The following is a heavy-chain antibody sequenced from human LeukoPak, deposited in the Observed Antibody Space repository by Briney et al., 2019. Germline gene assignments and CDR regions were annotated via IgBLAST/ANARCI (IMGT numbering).Heavy chain of an antibody. J-gene: IGHJ2*01. D-gene: IGHD3-22*01. Sequence: LTGGSLRLSCAASGFTFSSYGMSWVRQAPGKGLVWVSRINSDGSSTSYADSVKGRFTISRDNAKNTLYLQMNSLRAEDTAVYYCARVYYDSSGYYLRRGLYRYFDLWGRGTLVTVSS. CDR3: ARVYYDSSGYYLRRGLYRYFDL. V-gene: IGHV3-74*01. CDR1: GFTFSSYG. CDR2: INSDGSST.